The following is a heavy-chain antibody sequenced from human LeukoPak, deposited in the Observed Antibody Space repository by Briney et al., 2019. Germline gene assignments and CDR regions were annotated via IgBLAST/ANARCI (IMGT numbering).Heavy chain of an antibody. D-gene: IGHD3-10*02. V-gene: IGHV4-34*01. CDR2: INHSGST. CDR1: GFTFSSYE. J-gene: IGHJ4*02. CDR3: ARRAPVRGAPLDY. Sequence: PGGSLRLSCAASGFTFSSYEMNWVRQAPGKGLEWIGEINHSGSTNYNPPLKSRVTISVDTSKNQFSLKLSSVTAADTAVYYCARRAPVRGAPLDYWGQGTLVTVSS.